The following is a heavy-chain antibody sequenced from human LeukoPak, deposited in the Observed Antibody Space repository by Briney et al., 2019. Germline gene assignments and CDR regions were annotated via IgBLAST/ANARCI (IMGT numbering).Heavy chain of an antibody. D-gene: IGHD6-13*01. Sequence: GGSLRLSCAASGFTFSSYGMSWVRQAPGKGLEWVSAISGSGGSTYYADSVKGRFTISRDNAKNSLYLQMNSLRAEDTAVYYCATERGIAAAGTRAYWGQGTLVTVSS. V-gene: IGHV3-23*01. CDR2: ISGSGGST. J-gene: IGHJ4*02. CDR3: ATERGIAAAGTRAY. CDR1: GFTFSSYG.